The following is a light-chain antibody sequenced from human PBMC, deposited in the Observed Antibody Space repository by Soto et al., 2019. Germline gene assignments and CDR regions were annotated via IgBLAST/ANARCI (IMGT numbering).Light chain of an antibody. V-gene: IGLV1-51*01. J-gene: IGLJ1*01. CDR1: SFTIGGHS. Sequence: QSVLTQQPSVSAAPGQQVTISCSGSSFTIGGHSLSWYQQLPGPAPKLLIYDDTKRPSGIPDGFSGSESCSSATLAITGFEGGDEADYYCGSWDSSRSAYVFGAGTKVTVL. CDR2: DDT. CDR3: GSWDSSRSAYV.